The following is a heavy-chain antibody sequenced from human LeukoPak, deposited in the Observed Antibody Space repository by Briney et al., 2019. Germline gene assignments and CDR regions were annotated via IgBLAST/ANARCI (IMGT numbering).Heavy chain of an antibody. D-gene: IGHD2-21*01. V-gene: IGHV3-15*07. CDR2: IKSRTDGGTT. Sequence: PGESLRLSCTTSGFNFNNAWMNWVRQAPGKGLEWVGRIKSRTDGGTTVYSAPVKDRFSISRDDSKSMMYLQMNSLKTEDTAVYYCITPLPYSAQGGQGTLVTVSS. CDR3: ITPLPYSAQ. CDR1: GFNFNNAW. J-gene: IGHJ4*02.